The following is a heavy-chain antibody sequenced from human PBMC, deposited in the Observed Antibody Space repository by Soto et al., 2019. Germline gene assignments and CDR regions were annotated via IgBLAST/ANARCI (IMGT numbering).Heavy chain of an antibody. CDR1: GGSISSHY. V-gene: IGHV4-59*08. Sequence: SETLSLTCTVSGGSISSHYWSWIRQPPGKGLEWIGYIYYSGSTNYNPSLKSRVTISVDTSKNQFSLKLSSVTAADTAVYYCARLDYDYIWGSYRYSPPGAFDIWGQGTMVTVSS. CDR2: IYYSGST. J-gene: IGHJ3*02. D-gene: IGHD3-16*02. CDR3: ARLDYDYIWGSYRYSPPGAFDI.